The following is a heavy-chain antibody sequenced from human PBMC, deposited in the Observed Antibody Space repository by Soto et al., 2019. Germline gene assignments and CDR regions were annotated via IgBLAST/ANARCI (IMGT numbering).Heavy chain of an antibody. CDR2: ISAYNGNT. CDR3: ARGLLLWFGELLDAFDI. D-gene: IGHD3-10*01. J-gene: IGHJ3*02. V-gene: IGHV1-18*01. CDR1: GYTFTSYG. Sequence: ASVKVSCKASGYTFTSYGVSWVRQAPGQGLEWMGWISAYNGNTNYAQKLQGRVTMTTDTSTSTAYMELRSLRSDDTAVYYCARGLLLWFGELLDAFDIWGQGIMVTVSS.